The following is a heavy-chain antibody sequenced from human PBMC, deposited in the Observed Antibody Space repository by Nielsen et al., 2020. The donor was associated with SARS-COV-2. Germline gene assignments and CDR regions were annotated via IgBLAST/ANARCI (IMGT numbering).Heavy chain of an antibody. CDR1: GFTFSSYG. J-gene: IGHJ6*02. CDR3: ARGAIFPGPYYYGMDV. D-gene: IGHD2-2*02. CDR2: ISYDGSNK. V-gene: IGHV3-30*03. Sequence: GESLKISCAASGFTFSSYGMHWVRQAPGKGLEWVAVISYDGSNKYYADSVKGRFTISRDNSKNTLYLQMNSLRAEDTAVYYCARGAIFPGPYYYGMDVWGQGTTVTVSS.